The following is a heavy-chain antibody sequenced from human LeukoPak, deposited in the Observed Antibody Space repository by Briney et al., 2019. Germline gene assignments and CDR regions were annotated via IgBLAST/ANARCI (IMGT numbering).Heavy chain of an antibody. Sequence: ASVRISCKASGSTFISYYIHWVRQAPGQGLEWVGVISPSGDFTSYAQNLQGRVTMTRDTSTSTGYVDLNSLRSEDTAVYYCATEIPKTGNFDCWGQGTLVTVSS. CDR2: ISPSGDFT. J-gene: IGHJ4*02. V-gene: IGHV1-46*01. CDR3: ATEIPKTGNFDC. CDR1: GSTFISYY. D-gene: IGHD3-9*01.